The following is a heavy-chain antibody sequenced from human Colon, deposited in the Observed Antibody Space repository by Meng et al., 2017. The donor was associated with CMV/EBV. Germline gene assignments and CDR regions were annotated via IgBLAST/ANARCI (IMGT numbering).Heavy chain of an antibody. Sequence: QVQLGQSGGGLVEHGGSMRLSCAASGFIFSDDYMTWIREAPGKGLEWVSYISPTGSDTNYADSVRGRFTISRDNAKNSLILQMSSLTAEDTAVYYCVKGHTMINPWGQGTLVTVSS. CDR2: ISPTGSDT. J-gene: IGHJ5*02. V-gene: IGHV3-11*05. CDR3: VKGHTMINP. D-gene: IGHD3-16*01. CDR1: GFIFSDDY.